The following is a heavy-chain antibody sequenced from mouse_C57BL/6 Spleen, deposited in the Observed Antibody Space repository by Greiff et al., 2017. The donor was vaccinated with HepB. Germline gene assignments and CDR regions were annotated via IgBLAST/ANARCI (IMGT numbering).Heavy chain of an antibody. CDR1: GYAFSSSW. J-gene: IGHJ4*01. CDR2: IYPGDGDT. Sequence: VQLQQSGPELVKPGASVKISCKASGYAFSSSWMNWVKQRPGKGLEWIGRIYPGDGDTNYNGKFKGKATLTADKASSTAYMQLSSLTSEDSAVYFCARSNMDAMDYWGQGTSVTVSS. V-gene: IGHV1-82*01. CDR3: ARSNMDAMDY. D-gene: IGHD2-5*01.